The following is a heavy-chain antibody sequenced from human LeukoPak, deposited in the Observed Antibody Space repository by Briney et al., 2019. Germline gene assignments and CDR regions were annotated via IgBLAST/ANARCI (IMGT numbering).Heavy chain of an antibody. D-gene: IGHD1-26*01. CDR2: IYYNVIT. V-gene: IGHV4-39*01. CDR3: ARHDIVGAPVDY. Sequence: SETLSLTCSVSGGLITSTIHYWAWIRQPPGQGLEWIASIYYNVITYYNASLESRVTMSVDTSRNQFSLRLSSVSAADTSVYYCARHDIVGAPVDYWGQGTLVTVSS. J-gene: IGHJ4*02. CDR1: GGLITSTIHY.